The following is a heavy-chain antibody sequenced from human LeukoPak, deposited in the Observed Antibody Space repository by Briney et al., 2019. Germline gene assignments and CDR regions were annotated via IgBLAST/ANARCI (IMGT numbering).Heavy chain of an antibody. D-gene: IGHD3-22*01. V-gene: IGHV4-39*01. CDR2: LYYSGST. Sequence: PSETLSLTCTVSGGSISSSSYYWGWIRQPPGKGLEWIGRLYYSGSTYYNPSLKSRVTISVDTSKNQFALKLSSVTAADTAVYYCARDYDSSGYYDYWGQGTLVTVSS. CDR1: GGSISSSSYY. CDR3: ARDYDSSGYYDY. J-gene: IGHJ4*02.